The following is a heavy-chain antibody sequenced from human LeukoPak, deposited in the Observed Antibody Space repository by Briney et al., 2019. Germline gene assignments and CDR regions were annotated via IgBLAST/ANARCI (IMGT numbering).Heavy chain of an antibody. Sequence: SETLSLTCTVSGGSISSYYWSWIRQPAGKGLEWIGRIYTSGSSNYNPSLKSRVTMSVDTSKNQFSLKLSSVTTADTAVYYCARDGGDYYGSGSWYYYYYMDVWGKGTTVTISS. CDR1: GGSISSYY. J-gene: IGHJ6*03. D-gene: IGHD3-10*01. CDR3: ARDGGDYYGSGSWYYYYYMDV. CDR2: IYTSGSS. V-gene: IGHV4-4*07.